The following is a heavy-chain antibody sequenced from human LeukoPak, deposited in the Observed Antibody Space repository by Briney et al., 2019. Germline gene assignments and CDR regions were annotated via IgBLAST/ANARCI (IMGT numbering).Heavy chain of an antibody. D-gene: IGHD5-12*01. V-gene: IGHV3-11*01. Sequence: PGGSLRLSCAASGFTFSDYYMSWIRQAPGKGLEWVSYISGSGSTIYYADSVKGRFTISRDNAKNSLYLQMNSLRAEDTAVYYCARSSLQGSYDVYDYWGQGTTVTVSS. CDR1: GFTFSDYY. CDR3: ARSSLQGSYDVYDY. J-gene: IGHJ4*03. CDR2: ISGSGSTI.